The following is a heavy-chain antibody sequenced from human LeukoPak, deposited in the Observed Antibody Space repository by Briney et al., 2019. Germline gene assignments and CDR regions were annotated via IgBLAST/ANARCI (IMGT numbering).Heavy chain of an antibody. J-gene: IGHJ4*02. V-gene: IGHV3-23*01. D-gene: IGHD2/OR15-2a*01. CDR3: AKGSHSTGWFYFDH. CDR1: GFSFNSYA. Sequence: PTGGSLRLSCAASGFSFNSYAMTWVRQAPGKGLEWVSVISGSGDKTYYADSVKGRFTISRDNSKNTLYLQMHSLRAEDTAKYYCAKGSHSTGWFYFDHWGQGTLVTVSS. CDR2: ISGSGDKT.